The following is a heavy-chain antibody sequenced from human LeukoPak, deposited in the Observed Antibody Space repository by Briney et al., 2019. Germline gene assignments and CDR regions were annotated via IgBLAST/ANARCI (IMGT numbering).Heavy chain of an antibody. CDR1: GYTFTGYY. D-gene: IGHD3-22*01. CDR3: AREPADSSGYYYVSDYFDY. Sequence: SVKVSCKACGYTFTGYYMHWVRQAPGQGLEWMGWVKPNSGGTNYAQKFEGRVTMTRDTSISTAYMELSRLRSDDTAVYYCAREPADSSGYYYVSDYFDYWGQGTLVTVSS. V-gene: IGHV1-2*02. J-gene: IGHJ4*02. CDR2: VKPNSGGT.